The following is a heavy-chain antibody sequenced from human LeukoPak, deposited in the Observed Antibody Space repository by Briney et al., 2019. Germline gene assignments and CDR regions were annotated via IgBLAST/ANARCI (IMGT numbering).Heavy chain of an antibody. D-gene: IGHD3-22*01. V-gene: IGHV1-69*04. CDR2: IIPILGIA. CDR3: AESDYYDSSGYSPH. CDR1: GYTFTSYD. Sequence: VASVRVSCKASGYTFTSYDINWVRQAPGQGLEWMGRIIPILGIANYAQKFQGRVTITADKSTSTAYMELSSLRSEDTAVYYCAESDYYDSSGYSPHWGQGTLVTVSS. J-gene: IGHJ4*02.